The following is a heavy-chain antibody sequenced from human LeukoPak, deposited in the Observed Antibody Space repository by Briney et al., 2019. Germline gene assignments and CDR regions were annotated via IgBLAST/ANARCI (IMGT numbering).Heavy chain of an antibody. V-gene: IGHV3-21*05. D-gene: IGHD3-10*01. CDR2: ISSSSSYT. J-gene: IGHJ4*02. Sequence: GGSLRLSCAASGFTFSTYSMNWVRQAPGKGLEWVSYISSSSSYTNYADSVKGRFTISRDNAKNSLYLQMNSLRAEDTAVYYCASDGDYYGSGSYYKENVFDYWGQGTLVTVSS. CDR1: GFTFSTYS. CDR3: ASDGDYYGSGSYYKENVFDY.